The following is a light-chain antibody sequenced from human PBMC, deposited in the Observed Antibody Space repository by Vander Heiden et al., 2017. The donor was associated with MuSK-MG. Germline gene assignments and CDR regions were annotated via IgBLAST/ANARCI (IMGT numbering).Light chain of an antibody. CDR3: QQDGSLFT. CDR1: QSVSSSY. Sequence: EIVLTQSPGTLSLSPGERATLSCRASQSVSSSYLAWYQQKPGQAPRLLIYGASSRATGIPDRFSGSGSGTDFTLTISRLEPEDFAVYYCQQDGSLFTFGHGTKVDSK. V-gene: IGKV3-20*01. J-gene: IGKJ3*01. CDR2: GAS.